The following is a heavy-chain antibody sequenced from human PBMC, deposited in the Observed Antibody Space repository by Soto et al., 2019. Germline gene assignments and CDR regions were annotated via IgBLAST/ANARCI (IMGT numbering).Heavy chain of an antibody. D-gene: IGHD3-9*01. CDR1: GFTFSSYG. V-gene: IGHV3-30*03. J-gene: IGHJ4*02. Sequence: GGSLRLSCAASGFTFSSYGMHWVRQAPGKGLEWVAVISYDGSNKYYADSVKGRFTISRDNSKNTLYLQMNSLRAEDTAVYYCARISTRYFDWLLSQDFDYWGQGTLVTVSS. CDR2: ISYDGSNK. CDR3: ARISTRYFDWLLSQDFDY.